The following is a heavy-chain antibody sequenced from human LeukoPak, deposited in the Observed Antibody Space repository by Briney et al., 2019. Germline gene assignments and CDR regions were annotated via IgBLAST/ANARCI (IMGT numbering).Heavy chain of an antibody. CDR1: GYTFTNYA. CDR2: ISAYDGST. J-gene: IGHJ4*02. D-gene: IGHD6-13*01. CDR3: AREAGSGSWYPFDY. V-gene: IGHV1-18*01. Sequence: ASVEVSCKASGYTFTNYAITWVRQAPGQGLEWMGWISAYDGSTNYAQKFQGRVTMTTDPSTSTAYMELRSLRSDDTAVYYCAREAGSGSWYPFDYWGQGTLVTVSS.